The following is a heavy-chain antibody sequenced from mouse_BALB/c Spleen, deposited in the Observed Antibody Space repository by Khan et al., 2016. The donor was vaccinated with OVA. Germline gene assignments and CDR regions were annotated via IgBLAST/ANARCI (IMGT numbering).Heavy chain of an antibody. D-gene: IGHD2-4*01. J-gene: IGHJ3*01. CDR3: AREEDYDGGTFAY. Sequence: QVQLKESGPGLVAPSQSLSITCTVSGFSLTGYGVNWVRQPPGKGLEWLGMIWGGGSTDYNSALKSRLSISKDNYQSQVFLKMNSLQTDNTARYYCAREEDYDGGTFAYWGQGTLVTGSA. CDR1: GFSLTGYG. CDR2: IWGGGST. V-gene: IGHV2-6-7*01.